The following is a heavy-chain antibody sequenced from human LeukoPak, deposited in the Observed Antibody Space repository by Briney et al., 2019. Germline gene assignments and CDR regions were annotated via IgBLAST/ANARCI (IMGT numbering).Heavy chain of an antibody. CDR1: GFTFSSYG. V-gene: IGHV3-33*06. D-gene: IGHD2-21*02. J-gene: IGHJ3*02. CDR3: AKGSAYCGGDCYLRDAFDI. Sequence: GGSLRLSCAASGFTFSSYGMHWVRQAPGKGLEWVAVIWYDGSNKYYADSVKGRFTISRDNSKNKLYLQMNSLRAEDTAVYYCAKGSAYCGGDCYLRDAFDIWGQGTMVTVSS. CDR2: IWYDGSNK.